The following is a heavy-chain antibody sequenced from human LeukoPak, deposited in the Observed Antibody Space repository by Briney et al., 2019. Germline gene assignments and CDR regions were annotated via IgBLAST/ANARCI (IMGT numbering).Heavy chain of an antibody. D-gene: IGHD2-2*01. V-gene: IGHV4-59*01. CDR3: ARVRYCSTNRCYDREFDN. CDR1: GGSISSYY. J-gene: IGHJ4*02. Sequence: SETLSLTCTVSGGSISSYYWSWIRQPPGKGLEWIGYIYYSGSTNYNPSLKSRVTISVDTSKNQFSLKLNSVTAADTAVYYCARVRYCSTNRCYDREFDNWGQGTLVTVAS. CDR2: IYYSGST.